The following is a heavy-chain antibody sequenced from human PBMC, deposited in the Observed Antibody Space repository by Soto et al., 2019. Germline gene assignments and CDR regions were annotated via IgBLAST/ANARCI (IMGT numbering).Heavy chain of an antibody. CDR1: GFTVSSNY. CDR3: ARDASSGKRDAFDI. CDR2: IYSGGST. D-gene: IGHD6-19*01. Sequence: EVQLVESGGGLDQPGGSLRLSCAASGFTVSSNYMSWVRQAPGKGLEWVSVIYSGGSTYYADSVKGRFTISRHNSKNTLYLQMNSLRAEDTAVYYCARDASSGKRDAFDIWGQGTMVTVSS. V-gene: IGHV3-53*04. J-gene: IGHJ3*02.